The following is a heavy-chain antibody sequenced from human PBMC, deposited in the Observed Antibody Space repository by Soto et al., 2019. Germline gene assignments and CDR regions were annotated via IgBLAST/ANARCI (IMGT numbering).Heavy chain of an antibody. J-gene: IGHJ4*02. Sequence: QVQLVQSGSEVKKPGASVKVSCNTSGYTFSAHGISWVRQAPGQGLEWIGWISGYNGNTNNAQKFQGRITITADTSARTAKMEMRSLTSDDTAVYYCTRDEREHCRSITCTHFDFWGQGTLVTVSS. CDR2: ISGYNGNT. D-gene: IGHD2-2*01. CDR1: GYTFSAHG. CDR3: TRDEREHCRSITCTHFDF. V-gene: IGHV1-18*01.